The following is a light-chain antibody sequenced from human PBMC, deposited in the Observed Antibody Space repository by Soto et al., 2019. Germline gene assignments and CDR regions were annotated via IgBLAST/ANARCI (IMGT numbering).Light chain of an antibody. V-gene: IGLV1-40*01. Sequence: QSVLTQPPSVSGALGQRVTISCTGCSSNIGAGYDVHWYQQLPGTAPKLLIHGNSNRPSGVPDRFSGSKSGTSAYLAITGLQAEDEADYYCQSYDSSLSGWVFGGGTQLTVL. CDR2: GNS. CDR3: QSYDSSLSGWV. CDR1: SSNIGAGYD. J-gene: IGLJ3*02.